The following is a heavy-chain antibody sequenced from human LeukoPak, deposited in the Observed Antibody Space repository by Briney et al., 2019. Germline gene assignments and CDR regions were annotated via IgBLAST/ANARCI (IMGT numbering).Heavy chain of an antibody. D-gene: IGHD6-19*01. CDR3: AREGVAGTVAFDI. V-gene: IGHV1-2*02. Sequence: WASVKVSCKASGYTFTGYYMHWVRQAPGQGLEWMGWINPNSGGTNYAQKFQGRVTMTRDTSISTAYMELSRLRSDDTAVYYCAREGVAGTVAFDIWGQGTMVTVSS. J-gene: IGHJ3*02. CDR1: GYTFTGYY. CDR2: INPNSGGT.